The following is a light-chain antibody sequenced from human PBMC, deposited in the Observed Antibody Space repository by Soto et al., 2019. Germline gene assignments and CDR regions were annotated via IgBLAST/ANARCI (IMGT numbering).Light chain of an antibody. V-gene: IGLV2-14*01. CDR1: SSDVGGSKY. J-gene: IGLJ2*01. CDR3: NSYISTTTVI. Sequence: QSALTQPASVSGSPGQSITISCTGTSSDVGGSKYVSWYQQHPGKAPQLMIYEVSHRPSGVSNRFSGSKSGNTASLTISGLQAADEADYYCNSYISTTTVIFGGGTKVTVL. CDR2: EVS.